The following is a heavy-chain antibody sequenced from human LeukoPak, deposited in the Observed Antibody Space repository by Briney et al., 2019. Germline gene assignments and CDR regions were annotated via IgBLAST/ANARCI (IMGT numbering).Heavy chain of an antibody. CDR3: ARDGYCSSTSCHYYFDY. CDR2: ISSSGSTI. Sequence: AGGSLRLSCAASGFTFSDYYMSWIRQAPGKGLEWVSYISSSGSTIYYADSVKGRFTISRDNAKNSLYLQMNSLRAEDTAVYYCARDGYCSSTSCHYYFDYWGQGTLVTVSS. J-gene: IGHJ4*02. CDR1: GFTFSDYY. V-gene: IGHV3-11*01. D-gene: IGHD2-2*03.